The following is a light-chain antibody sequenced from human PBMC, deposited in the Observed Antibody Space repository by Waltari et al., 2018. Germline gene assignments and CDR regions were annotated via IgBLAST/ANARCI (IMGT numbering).Light chain of an antibody. J-gene: IGLJ2*01. CDR2: GNS. CDR3: QSYDINLGVV. CDR1: NSNIGGGYE. Sequence: SLSSLTAQRVPISCTGSNSNIGGGYEVHWYQQLPGTVPKLLTYGNSHRPSGVPDRVSASKSGTSASLAITGLQGDDEADYYCQSYDINLGVVFGGGTKLTVL. V-gene: IGLV1-40*01.